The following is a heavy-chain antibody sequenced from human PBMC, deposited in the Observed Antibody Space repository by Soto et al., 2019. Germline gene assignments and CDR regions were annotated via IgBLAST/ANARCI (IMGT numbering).Heavy chain of an antibody. CDR1: GFTFSSYG. D-gene: IGHD3-16*01. CDR3: ARGWGGLYYYGMDV. V-gene: IGHV3-33*01. Sequence: QVQLVESGGGVVQPGRSLRLSCAASGFTFSSYGMHWVRQAPGKGLEWVAVIWNDGSNKYYADSVKGRFTISRDNSKNTLYLQMSSLRAEDTAVYYCARGWGGLYYYGMDVWGQGTTVTVSS. J-gene: IGHJ6*02. CDR2: IWNDGSNK.